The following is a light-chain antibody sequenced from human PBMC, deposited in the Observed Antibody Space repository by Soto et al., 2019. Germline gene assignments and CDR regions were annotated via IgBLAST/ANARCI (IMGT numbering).Light chain of an antibody. J-gene: IGKJ3*01. CDR1: QSLLHSNGYNY. Sequence: DIVMTQSPLSLPVTPGEPASISCRSSQSLLHSNGYNYLDWYLQKPGQSPQLLIYLGSNRASGVPDSVSGSGSGTDFTLKISRVEAEDVGVYYCMQALQTPLTFGPGTKVDIK. CDR3: MQALQTPLT. V-gene: IGKV2-28*01. CDR2: LGS.